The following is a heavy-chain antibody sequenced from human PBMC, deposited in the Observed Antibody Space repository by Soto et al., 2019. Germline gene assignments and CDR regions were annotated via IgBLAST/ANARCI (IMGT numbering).Heavy chain of an antibody. CDR1: GYTFTSYY. J-gene: IGHJ6*02. CDR3: ARDRAEQWLVPYYYYGMDV. Sequence: QVQLVQSGAEVKKPGASVKVSCKASGYTFTSYYMHWVRQAPGQGLEWMGIINPSGGSTSYAQKFQGRATMTRDTSTSTVYMELSSLRSEDTAVYYCARDRAEQWLVPYYYYGMDVWGQGTTVTVSS. CDR2: INPSGGST. D-gene: IGHD6-19*01. V-gene: IGHV1-46*01.